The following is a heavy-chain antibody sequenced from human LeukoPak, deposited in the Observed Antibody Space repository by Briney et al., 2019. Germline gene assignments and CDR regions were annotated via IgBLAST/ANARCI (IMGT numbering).Heavy chain of an antibody. Sequence: SETLSLTCTVSGVSVSSGSYYWSWIRQPPGKGLEWIGYIYYSASTNYNPSLKSRVTISVDTSNNQFSLKLSSVTAADTAVYYCARGSRGYSYGWGQGTLVTVSS. CDR2: IYYSAST. CDR1: GVSVSSGSYY. J-gene: IGHJ4*02. D-gene: IGHD5-18*01. V-gene: IGHV4-61*01. CDR3: ARGSRGYSYG.